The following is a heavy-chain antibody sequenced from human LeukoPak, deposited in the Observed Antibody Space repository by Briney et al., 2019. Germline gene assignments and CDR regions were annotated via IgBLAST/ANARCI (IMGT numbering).Heavy chain of an antibody. CDR2: IYHSGST. CDR1: GDSISRFY. V-gene: IGHV4-59*08. Sequence: VKPSETLSLTCTVSGDSISRFYWSWIRQPPGKGLEWIGYIYHSGSTNYNPSLKSRVTISEDTSKKQFSLKLSSVTAADTAVYYCASSYYDSSGYDSQTFDYWGQGTLVTVSS. D-gene: IGHD3-22*01. CDR3: ASSYYDSSGYDSQTFDY. J-gene: IGHJ4*02.